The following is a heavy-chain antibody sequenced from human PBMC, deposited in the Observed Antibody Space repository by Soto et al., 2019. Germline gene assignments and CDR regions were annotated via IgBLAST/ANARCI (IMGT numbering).Heavy chain of an antibody. Sequence: GSLRLSCAASGFTFSSYAMHWVRQAPGKGLEWVAVISYDGSNKYYADSVKGRFTISRDNSKNTLYLQMNSLRAEDTAVYYCARDSLYSGYEGPPFDPWGQGTLVTVSS. CDR1: GFTFSSYA. CDR3: ARDSLYSGYEGPPFDP. V-gene: IGHV3-30-3*01. CDR2: ISYDGSNK. J-gene: IGHJ5*02. D-gene: IGHD5-12*01.